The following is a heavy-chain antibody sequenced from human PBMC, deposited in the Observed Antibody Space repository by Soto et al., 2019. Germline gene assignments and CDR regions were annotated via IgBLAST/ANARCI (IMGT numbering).Heavy chain of an antibody. Sequence: VSGPTLVNPTETLTLTCTVSGFSLSNTRMGVSWIRQSPGKALEWLAHIFSNDEKSYSTSLKSRLTISKDTSKSQVVLTMTNMDPVDTATYYCARIRRDGYNLDQFDPWGQGTLVTVSS. V-gene: IGHV2-26*01. CDR1: GFSLSNTRMG. CDR2: IFSNDEK. CDR3: ARIRRDGYNLDQFDP. D-gene: IGHD5-12*01. J-gene: IGHJ5*02.